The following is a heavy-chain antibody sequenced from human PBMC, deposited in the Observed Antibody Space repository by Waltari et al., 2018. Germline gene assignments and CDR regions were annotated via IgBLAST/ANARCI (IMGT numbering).Heavy chain of an antibody. CDR2: INPNSGGT. CDR1: GYTFTGYY. Sequence: QVQLVQSGAEVKKPGASMKVSCKASGYTFTGYYMHWVRQAPGQGLEWIGRINPNSGGTNYAQKFQGRVTMTRDTAISTAYMELSRLRSDDTAVYYCARDTRGRYYDSSGYAPHFDYWGQGTLVTVSS. D-gene: IGHD3-22*01. V-gene: IGHV1-2*06. J-gene: IGHJ4*02. CDR3: ARDTRGRYYDSSGYAPHFDY.